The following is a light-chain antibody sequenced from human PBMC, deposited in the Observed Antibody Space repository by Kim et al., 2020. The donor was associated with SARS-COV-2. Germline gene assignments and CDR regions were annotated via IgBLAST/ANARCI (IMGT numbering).Light chain of an antibody. CDR2: DVT. Sequence: QSALTQPASVSGSPGQSITISCTGTSSDVGGQTYISWYQQHPGKAPKLMIHDVTKRPSGVSVRFSGSKSGNTASLTISGLQAEDEADYYCSSFTSSSTWVFGGGTKVTVL. CDR1: SSDVGGQTY. V-gene: IGLV2-14*03. CDR3: SSFTSSSTWV. J-gene: IGLJ3*02.